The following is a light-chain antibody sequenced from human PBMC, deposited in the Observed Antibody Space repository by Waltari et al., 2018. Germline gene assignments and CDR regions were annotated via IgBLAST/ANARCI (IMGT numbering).Light chain of an antibody. CDR3: VLFMGSGIWV. J-gene: IGLJ3*02. Sequence: QTVVTQEPSFSVSPGGTVTLTCGLSSGSVSTSYYPSWYQQAPGQAPRALLYNTNTRPSRVPGRFSGSILWNKAALTITGAQADDESDYYCVLFMGSGIWVFGGGTKLTVL. CDR2: NTN. CDR1: SGSVSTSYY. V-gene: IGLV8-61*01.